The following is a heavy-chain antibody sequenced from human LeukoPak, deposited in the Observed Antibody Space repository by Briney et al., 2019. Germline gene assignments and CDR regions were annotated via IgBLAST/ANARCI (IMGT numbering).Heavy chain of an antibody. V-gene: IGHV1-46*01. CDR3: ARDSGMVRGTVDY. J-gene: IGHJ4*02. CDR1: VYTFTSYY. Sequence: ASVKVSCKASVYTFTSYYMYWVRQAPGQGLEWMGIINPSGGSTSYAQKFQGRVTMTRDTSTSTVYMELSSLRSEDTAVYYCARDSGMVRGTVDYWGQGTLVTVSS. CDR2: INPSGGST. D-gene: IGHD3-10*01.